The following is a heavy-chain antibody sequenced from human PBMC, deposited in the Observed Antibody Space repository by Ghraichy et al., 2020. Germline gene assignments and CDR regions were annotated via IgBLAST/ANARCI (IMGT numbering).Heavy chain of an antibody. V-gene: IGHV1-2*02. Sequence: ASVKVSCKASGYAFTGYYLHWVRQAPGQGPEWMAWINPNTGVSNYAQKFRRVTMTRDTSINTAYMELNSLTSDDTAVYYCAKGPDISAPGTGYFYHGLDVWVQGTTVIV. CDR1: GYAFTGYY. J-gene: IGHJ6*02. D-gene: IGHD6-13*01. CDR3: AKGPDISAPGTGYFYHGLDV. CDR2: INPNTGVS.